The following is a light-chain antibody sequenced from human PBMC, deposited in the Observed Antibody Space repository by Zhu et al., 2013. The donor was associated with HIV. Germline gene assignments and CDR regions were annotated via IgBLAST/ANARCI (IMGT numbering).Light chain of an antibody. Sequence: EIVLTQSPVTLSLSPGETAILSCGSSHSVKSNLAWYQHRPGQSPRLLIYGASNRATGIPARFSGSGSGTDFTLTISSLEPEDFAVXYLSDKYNNWSALTFGGGTKVEIK. V-gene: IGKV3-11*01. J-gene: IGKJ4*01. CDR3: SDKYNNWSALT. CDR2: GAS. CDR1: HSVKSN.